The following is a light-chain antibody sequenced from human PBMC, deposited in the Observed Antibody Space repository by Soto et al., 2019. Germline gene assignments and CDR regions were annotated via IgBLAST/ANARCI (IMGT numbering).Light chain of an antibody. CDR3: QEADTFPLWT. CDR2: AAT. V-gene: IGKV1D-12*01. CDR1: QSISNW. Sequence: DIQVTQSPSSVSASVGDRVTITCRASQSISNWLAWYQQKPGKAPKLLIYAATSMQGGVPSRFSGSVSGTDFTLTISSLQPEDFATYFCQEADTFPLWTFGQGTKVDFK. J-gene: IGKJ1*01.